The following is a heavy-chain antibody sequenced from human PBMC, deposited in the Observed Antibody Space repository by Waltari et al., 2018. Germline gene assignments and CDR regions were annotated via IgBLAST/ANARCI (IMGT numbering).Heavy chain of an antibody. V-gene: IGHV4-34*01. CDR3: AARITGTTTTDV. CDR2: INHSGRT. CDR1: GGSFSGYY. Sequence: QVQLQQWGAGLLKPSETLSLTCAVYGGSFSGYYWSWIRQPPGKGLEWIGEINHSGRTNDNPSLKSRVTISVDTSKNQFSLKLSSVTAADTAVYYCAARITGTTTTDVWGQGTTVTVSS. D-gene: IGHD1-20*01. J-gene: IGHJ6*02.